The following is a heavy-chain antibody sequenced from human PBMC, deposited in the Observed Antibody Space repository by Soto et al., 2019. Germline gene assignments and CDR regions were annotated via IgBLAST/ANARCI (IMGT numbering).Heavy chain of an antibody. D-gene: IGHD2-8*01. CDR2: ISYDGSKK. CDR1: GFTFSSYA. CDR3: ARSVTYNYYYYYGIDI. J-gene: IGHJ6*02. Sequence: QVQLVESGGGVVQPGRSLRLSCAASGFTFSSYALQWVRQAPGKGLEWVAVISYDGSKKYYADSVRGRFTISRDNSKNTLYRQMNSLRPEDTAVYYCARSVTYNYYYYYGIDIWGQGTTVTVSS. V-gene: IGHV3-30-3*01.